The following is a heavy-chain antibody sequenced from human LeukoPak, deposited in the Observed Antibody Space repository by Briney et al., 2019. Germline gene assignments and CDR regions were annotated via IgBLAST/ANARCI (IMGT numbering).Heavy chain of an antibody. CDR1: GYTFTGYY. J-gene: IGHJ6*03. V-gene: IGHV1-2*02. CDR3: ARRGDHGRHYYYYMDV. Sequence: ASVKVSCKASGYTFTGYYMHWVRQAPGQGLEWMGWINPNSGGTNYAQKFQGRVTMTRDTSISTAYMELSRLRSDDTAVYYCARRGDHGRHYYYYMDVWGKGTTVTVSS. CDR2: INPNSGGT. D-gene: IGHD4-17*01.